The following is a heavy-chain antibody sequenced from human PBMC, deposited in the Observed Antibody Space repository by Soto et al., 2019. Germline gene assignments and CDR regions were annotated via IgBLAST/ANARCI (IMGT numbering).Heavy chain of an antibody. J-gene: IGHJ5*02. CDR2: IWYDGSNK. D-gene: IGHD1-1*01. CDR3: AGEGPTWTGAGWFAP. V-gene: IGHV3-33*01. Sequence: QVQLVESGGGVVQPGRSLRLSCAASGFTFSSYGMHWVRQAPGKGLEWVAIIWYDGSNKYYADSVKGRFTISRDNSKNTLYLQMNSGRPEEPGVYYGAGEGPTWTGAGWFAPWAREPWSPSPQ. CDR1: GFTFSSYG.